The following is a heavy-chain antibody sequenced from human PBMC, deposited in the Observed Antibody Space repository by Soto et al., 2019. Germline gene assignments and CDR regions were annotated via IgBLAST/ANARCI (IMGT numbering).Heavy chain of an antibody. Sequence: QVQLQESGPGLVKPSGTLSLTCAVSGGSISSSNWWSWVRQPPGKGLEWIGEVYHSGSTNYNPSLKSRVTISVDKPKNQFSLKLSSVTAADTAVYHCARVLGNDAFDIWGQGTMVTVSS. CDR1: GGSISSSNW. D-gene: IGHD7-27*01. CDR3: ARVLGNDAFDI. J-gene: IGHJ3*02. V-gene: IGHV4-4*02. CDR2: VYHSGST.